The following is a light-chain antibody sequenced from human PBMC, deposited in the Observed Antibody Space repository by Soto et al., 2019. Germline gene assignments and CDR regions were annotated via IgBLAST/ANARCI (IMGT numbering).Light chain of an antibody. V-gene: IGKV1-39*01. CDR1: QCIANF. Sequence: PMTQSPACLYISLGARGTITCRLSQCIANFLNWYQQKPGKAPKLLIYATSSLRSGVPSRFSGSGFGTDFTLTISRLQPEDFAPYYFQPNDSPHTVTFGEGTRLEIK. CDR3: QPNDSPHTVT. CDR2: ATS. J-gene: IGKJ5*01.